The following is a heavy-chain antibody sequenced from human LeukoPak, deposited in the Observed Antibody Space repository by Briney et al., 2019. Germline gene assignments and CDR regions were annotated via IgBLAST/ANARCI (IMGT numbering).Heavy chain of an antibody. CDR3: ARMRGGQLVPLNWFDP. J-gene: IGHJ5*02. CDR1: GFTFSSYS. CDR2: ISSSSSTI. V-gene: IGHV3-48*02. Sequence: PGGSPRLSCAASGFTFSSYSINWVRQAPGKGLEWVSYISSSSSTIYYADSVKGRFTISRDNAKNSLYLQMNSLRDEDTAVYYWARMRGGQLVPLNWFDPWGQGTLVTVSS. D-gene: IGHD6-6*01.